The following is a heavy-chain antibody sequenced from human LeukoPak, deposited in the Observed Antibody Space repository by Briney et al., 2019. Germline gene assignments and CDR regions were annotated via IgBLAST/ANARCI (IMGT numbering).Heavy chain of an antibody. CDR1: GGSISNSNYY. CDR3: ARRVAARSHNYYYYYMDV. V-gene: IGHV4-39*07. Sequence: PSETLSLTCTVSGGSISNSNYYWGWIRQPPGKGLEWIGEINHSGSTNYNPSLKSRVTISVDTSKNQFSLKLSSVTAADTAVYYCARRVAARSHNYYYYYMDVWGKGTTVTVSS. CDR2: INHSGST. J-gene: IGHJ6*03. D-gene: IGHD6-6*01.